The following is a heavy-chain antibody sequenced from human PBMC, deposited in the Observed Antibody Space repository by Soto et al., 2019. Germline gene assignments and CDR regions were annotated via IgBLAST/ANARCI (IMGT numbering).Heavy chain of an antibody. Sequence: QITLKESGPTLVKPTQTLTLTCTFSGFSLSTSGVGVGWIRQPPGKALEWLALIYWDDDKRYSPSLKNRLTITKDTSKDQVVLTMTNMDPVDTATYYCAHSTQTTVLGVFDYGGQGTLVTVSS. V-gene: IGHV2-5*02. D-gene: IGHD4-17*01. CDR1: GFSLSTSGVG. J-gene: IGHJ4*02. CDR3: AHSTQTTVLGVFDY. CDR2: IYWDDDK.